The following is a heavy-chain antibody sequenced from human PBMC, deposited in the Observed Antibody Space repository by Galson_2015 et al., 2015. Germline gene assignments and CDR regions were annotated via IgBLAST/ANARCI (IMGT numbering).Heavy chain of an antibody. D-gene: IGHD6-13*01. CDR3: ARVTAAAVDY. J-gene: IGHJ4*02. Sequence: SLRLSCAASGFTFSSYAMHWVRQAPGKGLEYVSAISSNGGSTYYANSVKGRFTISRDNSKNTLYLQMGSLRAEDMAVYYCARVTAAAVDYWGQGTLVTVSS. CDR2: ISSNGGST. CDR1: GFTFSSYA. V-gene: IGHV3-64*01.